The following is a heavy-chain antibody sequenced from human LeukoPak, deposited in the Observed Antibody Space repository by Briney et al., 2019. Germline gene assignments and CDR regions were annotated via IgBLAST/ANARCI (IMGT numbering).Heavy chain of an antibody. D-gene: IGHD6-13*01. J-gene: IGHJ3*02. CDR2: INPSGGST. CDR1: GYTFTSYY. V-gene: IGHV1-46*01. CDR3: ASAPLGSSRYYAFDI. Sequence: ASVKVSCKASGYTFTSYYMHWVRQAPGQGLEWMGIINPSGGSTSYAQKFQGRVTMTRDTSTSTVYMELSSLRSEDTAVYYCASAPLGSSRYYAFDIWGQGTMVTVSS.